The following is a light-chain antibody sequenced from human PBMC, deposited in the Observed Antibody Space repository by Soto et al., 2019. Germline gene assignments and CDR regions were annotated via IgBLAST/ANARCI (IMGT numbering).Light chain of an antibody. CDR1: QSVSSNY. CDR2: DVS. V-gene: IGKV3-20*01. Sequence: ETVLTQSPGTLSLSPGERATLSCRSSQSVSSNYLAWYQQKPGQAPRLLIYDVSSRATGIQDRFSGSGSGTDFTLTISRLEPEDFAMYYCQKYGSAPTFGQGTKVEIK. J-gene: IGKJ1*01. CDR3: QKYGSAPT.